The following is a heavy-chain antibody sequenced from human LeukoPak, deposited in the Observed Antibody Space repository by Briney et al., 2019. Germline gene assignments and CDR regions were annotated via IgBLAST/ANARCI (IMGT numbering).Heavy chain of an antibody. J-gene: IGHJ6*03. CDR1: GFTFSSYA. CDR2: ISGSGGST. D-gene: IGHD6-6*01. Sequence: GSLRLSCAASGFTFSSYAMSWVRQAPGKGLEWVSVISGSGGSTYYADSGKGRFTISRDNTKNTLYLQMNSLRAEDTEVYYRARVRRACSSSYYYYCYMDVWGKGTTVTVSS. V-gene: IGHV3-23*01. CDR3: ARVRRACSSSYYYYCYMDV.